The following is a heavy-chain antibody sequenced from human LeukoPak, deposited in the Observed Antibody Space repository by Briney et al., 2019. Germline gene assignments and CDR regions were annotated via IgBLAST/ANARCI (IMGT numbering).Heavy chain of an antibody. CDR1: GGSISGSSYY. Sequence: SETLSLTCTVSGGSISGSSYYWGWIRQPPGKGLEWIGSIYYSGSTYYNPSLQSRVTVSLDTSKNQFSLKLSSVTAADTAVYYCARGSYDVLTGYSTFGEYWGQGTLLNVSS. J-gene: IGHJ4*02. D-gene: IGHD3-9*01. V-gene: IGHV4-39*01. CDR3: ARGSYDVLTGYSTFGEY. CDR2: IYYSGST.